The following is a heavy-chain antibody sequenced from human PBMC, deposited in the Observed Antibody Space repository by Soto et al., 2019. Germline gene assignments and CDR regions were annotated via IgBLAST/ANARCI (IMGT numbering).Heavy chain of an antibody. CDR2: ISYDGSNK. V-gene: IGHV3-30-3*01. J-gene: IGHJ6*02. Sequence: GGSLRLSCAASGFTFSSYAMHWVRQAPGKGLEWVAVISYDGSNKYYADSVKGRFTISRDNSKNTLYLQMNSLRAEDTAVYYCAFLALVREQNYGMDVWGQGTTVTVSS. CDR1: GFTFSSYA. D-gene: IGHD3-3*02. CDR3: AFLALVREQNYGMDV.